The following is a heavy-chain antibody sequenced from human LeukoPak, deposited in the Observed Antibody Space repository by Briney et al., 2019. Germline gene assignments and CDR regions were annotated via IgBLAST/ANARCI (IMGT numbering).Heavy chain of an antibody. CDR1: GYSISSGYY. CDR2: TTHSPTT. V-gene: IGHV4-38-2*02. D-gene: IGHD2-15*01. CDR3: ARDGGSPFDS. J-gene: IGHJ4*02. Sequence: SETLSLTCTVSGYSISSGYYWGWIRQPPGKGLEWIGSTTHSPTTYYNPSLKSRVSISVDTSTNQFSLRLSSVTAAQTAVYYCARDGGSPFDSWGQGTPVTVSS.